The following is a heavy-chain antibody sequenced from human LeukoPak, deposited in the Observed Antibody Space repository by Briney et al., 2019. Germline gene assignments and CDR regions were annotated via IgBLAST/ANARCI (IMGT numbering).Heavy chain of an antibody. CDR1: GFTFSSYW. Sequence: GGSLRLSCAASGFTFSSYWMHWVRQAPGKGLMWVSRINSDGRGTNYADSVKGRFTISRDNAKNTVYLQMNSLRAEDTAVYYCAKDNHAVTTVGDAFDTWGQGTMVTVSS. CDR3: AKDNHAVTTVGDAFDT. V-gene: IGHV3-74*01. D-gene: IGHD4-17*01. CDR2: INSDGRGT. J-gene: IGHJ3*02.